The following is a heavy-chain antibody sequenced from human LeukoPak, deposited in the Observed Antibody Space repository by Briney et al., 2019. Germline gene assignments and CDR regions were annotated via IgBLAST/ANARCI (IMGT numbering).Heavy chain of an antibody. CDR3: ARDRRLASYDC. CDR2: IYQRGST. CDR1: GGSISSSTDC. D-gene: IGHD3-22*01. Sequence: SETLSLTCNVSGGSISSSTDCWGWIRQPPGKGLEWIGCIYQRGSTYYNPSLKSRVTISVDTSKNQFSLRLSSVTAADTAVYYCARDRRLASYDCWGQGTLVTVSS. J-gene: IGHJ4*02. V-gene: IGHV4-39*07.